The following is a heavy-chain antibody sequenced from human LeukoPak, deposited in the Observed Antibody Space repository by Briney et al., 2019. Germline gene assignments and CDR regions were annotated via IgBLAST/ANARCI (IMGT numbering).Heavy chain of an antibody. V-gene: IGHV3-30*18. CDR3: AKLVATIDVDY. D-gene: IGHD5-12*01. CDR1: GFTFSSYG. CDR2: ISYDGSNK. Sequence: GGSLRLSCAASGFTFSSYGMHWVRQAPGKGLEWVAVISYDGSNKYYADSVKGRFTISRDNSKNTLYPKMNSLRAEDTAVYYCAKLVATIDVDYWGQGTLVTVSS. J-gene: IGHJ4*02.